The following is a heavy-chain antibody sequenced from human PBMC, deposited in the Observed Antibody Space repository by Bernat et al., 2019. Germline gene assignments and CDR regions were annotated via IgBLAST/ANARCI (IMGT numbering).Heavy chain of an antibody. CDR1: GFTFSSYA. V-gene: IGHV3-30-3*01. J-gene: IGHJ4*02. CDR2: ISYDGSNK. D-gene: IGHD2-15*01. Sequence: QVQLVESGGGVVQPGRSLRLSCAASGFTFSSYAMHWVRQAPGKGLEWVAVISYDGSNKYYADSVKGRFTISRDNSKNTLYLQMNSLRAEDTAVDYCARDRCSGGSCYCVYWGQGTLVTVSS. CDR3: ARDRCSGGSCYCVY.